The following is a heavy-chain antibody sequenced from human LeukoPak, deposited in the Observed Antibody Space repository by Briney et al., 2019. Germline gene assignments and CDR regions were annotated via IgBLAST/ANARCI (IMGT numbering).Heavy chain of an antibody. CDR3: ARDPFLYDSSGYYYDTFDY. D-gene: IGHD3-22*01. CDR1: GFTVSSNY. Sequence: PGGPLRLSCAASGFTVSSNYMSWVRQAPGKGLEWVSVIYSGGSTYYADSVKGRFTISRDNPKNTLYLQMNSLRAEDTAVYYCARDPFLYDSSGYYYDTFDYWGQGTLVTVST. J-gene: IGHJ4*02. CDR2: IYSGGST. V-gene: IGHV3-53*01.